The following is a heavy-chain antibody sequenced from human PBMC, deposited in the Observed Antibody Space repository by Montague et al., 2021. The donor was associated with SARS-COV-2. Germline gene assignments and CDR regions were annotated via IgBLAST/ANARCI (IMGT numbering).Heavy chain of an antibody. CDR1: GFTFGDYA. D-gene: IGHD3-22*01. Sequence: SLSLAASGFTFGDYAMHWVRQAPGKGPEWVSGITWDSGTIDYADSVKGRFTISRDNAKNSLYLQMNSLRVEDTALYYCAKDFDYYDSSGYFDYWGQGTLVTVSS. CDR3: AKDFDYYDSSGYFDY. V-gene: IGHV3-9*01. CDR2: ITWDSGTI. J-gene: IGHJ4*02.